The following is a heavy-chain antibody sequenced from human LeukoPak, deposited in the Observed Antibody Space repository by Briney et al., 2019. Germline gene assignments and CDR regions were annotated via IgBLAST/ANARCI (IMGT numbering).Heavy chain of an antibody. D-gene: IGHD2-15*01. CDR3: ARGPPGVAFDY. J-gene: IGHJ4*02. CDR2: IIPIFGTA. V-gene: IGHV1-69*01. CDR1: GGTFSSYA. Sequence: GASVKVSCKASGGTFSSYAISWVRQAPGQGLEWMGGIIPIFGTADYAQKFQGRVTITADESTSTAYMELSSLRSEDTAVYYCARGPPGVAFDYWGQGTLVTVSS.